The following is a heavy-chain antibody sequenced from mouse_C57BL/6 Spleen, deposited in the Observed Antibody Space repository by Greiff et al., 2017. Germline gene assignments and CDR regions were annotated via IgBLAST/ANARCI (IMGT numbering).Heavy chain of an antibody. Sequence: VQLQESGAELARPGASVKLSCKASGYTFTSYGISWVKQRTGQGLEWIGEIYPRSGNTYYNEKFKGKATLTADKSSSTAYMELRSLTSEDSAVYFCARRGDQYYFDYWGQGTTLTVSS. CDR1: GYTFTSYG. V-gene: IGHV1-81*01. J-gene: IGHJ2*01. D-gene: IGHD3-3*01. CDR2: IYPRSGNT. CDR3: ARRGDQYYFDY.